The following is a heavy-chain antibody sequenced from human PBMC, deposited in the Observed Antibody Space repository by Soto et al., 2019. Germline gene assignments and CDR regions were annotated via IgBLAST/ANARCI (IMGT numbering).Heavy chain of an antibody. V-gene: IGHV3-23*01. J-gene: IGHJ4*02. CDR1: GFTFSSYA. CDR3: AKRRGAGGHFDY. CDR2: VSIGGST. D-gene: IGHD2-15*01. Sequence: VGSLRLSCAASGFTFSSYAMGWVRQGPGKGLEWVAVVSIGGSTHYADSVRGRFTISRDNSKNTLSLQMNSLTAEDTAVYFCAKRRGAGGHFDYWGQGALATVS.